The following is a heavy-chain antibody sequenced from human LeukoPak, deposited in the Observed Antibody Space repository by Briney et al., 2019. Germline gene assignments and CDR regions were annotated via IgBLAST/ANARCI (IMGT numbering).Heavy chain of an antibody. CDR2: IHYRGST. CDR3: ARDLYGGNRFDY. CDR1: VDSINNYY. D-gene: IGHD4-23*01. V-gene: IGHV4-59*12. Sequence: SETLSLTCTLSVDSINNYYWTCIPQPRGKGRECIGYIHYRGSTKSNPSLKRRVTISVDTSKNQFYLKLSSVTAADTAVYYCARDLYGGNRFDYWGQGTLVTVSS. J-gene: IGHJ4*02.